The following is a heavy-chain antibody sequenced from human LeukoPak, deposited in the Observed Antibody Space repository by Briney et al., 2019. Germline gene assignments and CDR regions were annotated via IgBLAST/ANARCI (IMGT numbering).Heavy chain of an antibody. V-gene: IGHV4-59*12. CDR1: GGSISSYY. CDR3: ARRSLVAATRRPFDY. Sequence: SETLSLTCTVSGGSISSYYWSWIRQPPGKGLEWIGYIYYSGSTNYNPSLKSRVTTSVDTSKNQFSLKLSSVTAADTAVYYCARRSLVAATRRPFDYWGQGTLVTVSS. D-gene: IGHD2-15*01. CDR2: IYYSGST. J-gene: IGHJ4*02.